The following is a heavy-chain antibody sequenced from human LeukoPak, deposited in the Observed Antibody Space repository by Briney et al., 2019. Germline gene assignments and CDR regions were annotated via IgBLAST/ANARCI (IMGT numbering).Heavy chain of an antibody. Sequence: SETLSLTCTVSGGSISSSSYYWGWIRQPQGKGLEWIGSIYYSGSTYYNPSLKSRVTISVDTSKNQFSLKLSSVTAADTAVYYCARAFRLYFDYWGQGTLVTVSS. CDR1: GGSISSSSYY. D-gene: IGHD2/OR15-2a*01. CDR3: ARAFRLYFDY. V-gene: IGHV4-39*01. CDR2: IYYSGST. J-gene: IGHJ4*02.